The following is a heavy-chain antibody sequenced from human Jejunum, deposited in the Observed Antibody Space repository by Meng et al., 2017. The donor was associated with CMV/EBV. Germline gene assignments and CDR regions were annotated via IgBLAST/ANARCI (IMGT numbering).Heavy chain of an antibody. CDR3: LKLPPGY. Sequence: VEGVGAGGGLIPPGGSLRLSCVVSGFSSDDFWVAWVRQAPGKGPLWVSRIKSGGTNIKYADSVKGRFTISGDNAKNTVYLQMNNLRDEDTAVYYCLKLPPGYWGQGTLVTVSS. V-gene: IGHV3-74*01. D-gene: IGHD2-21*01. CDR2: IKSGGTNI. CDR1: GFSSDDFW. J-gene: IGHJ4*02.